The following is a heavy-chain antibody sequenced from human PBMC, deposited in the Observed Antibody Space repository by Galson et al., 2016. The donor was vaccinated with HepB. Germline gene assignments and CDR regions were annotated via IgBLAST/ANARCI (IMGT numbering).Heavy chain of an antibody. CDR1: GYNFDHYG. V-gene: IGHV1-18*01. J-gene: IGHJ4*02. CDR3: ARGGGRGGSDY. Sequence: SVKVSCKASGYNFDHYGITWVRQAPGQGLEWMGWIAVHNGNTNYAQKMRGRVTMTTDAATSTKYMALRSLRSDDTAVYYCARGGGRGGSDYWGQGTLVTVTS. D-gene: IGHD1-26*01. CDR2: IAVHNGNT.